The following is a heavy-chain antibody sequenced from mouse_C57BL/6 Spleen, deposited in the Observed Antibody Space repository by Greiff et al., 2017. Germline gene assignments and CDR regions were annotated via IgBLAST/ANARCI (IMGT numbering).Heavy chain of an antibody. Sequence: QVQLQQSGSELRSPGSSVKLSCKDFDSEVFPIAYMSWVRQKPGHGFEWIGGILPSIGRTIYGEKFEDKATLDADTLSNTAYLELNSLTSEDSAISYCARMHYGSSYVHYFDYWGQGTTLTVSS. CDR3: ARMHYGSSYVHYFDY. CDR2: ILPSIGRT. J-gene: IGHJ2*01. CDR1: DSEVFPIAY. V-gene: IGHV15-2*01. D-gene: IGHD1-1*01.